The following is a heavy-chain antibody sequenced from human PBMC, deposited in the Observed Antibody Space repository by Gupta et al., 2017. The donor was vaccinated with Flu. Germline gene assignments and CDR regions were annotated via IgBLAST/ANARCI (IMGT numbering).Heavy chain of an antibody. J-gene: IGHJ4*02. CDR3: VHSYTYYYDGNGDYYNSYFDA. CDR2: IYWNDDT. Sequence: QMTLKESGPTLVKPTQTLTLTCTFSGFSLTTSGVAVGRIRQPPGKALEWLALIYWNDDTRYSPSLQSRRTITKDTSKNQVVLTMTNMDPVDTAKYYCVHSYTYYYDGNGDYYNSYFDAWGQGTLVTVSS. V-gene: IGHV2-5*01. CDR1: GFSLTTSGVA. D-gene: IGHD3-22*01.